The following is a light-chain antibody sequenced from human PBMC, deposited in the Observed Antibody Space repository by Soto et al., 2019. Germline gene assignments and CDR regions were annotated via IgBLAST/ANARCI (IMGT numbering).Light chain of an antibody. CDR2: EVS. Sequence: QSVLTQPASVSGSPGQSITVSCTGNSSDVGGYNYVSWYQQHPGKDPKLIIYEVSNRPSGVSNRFCDSKSGNTAALTNSGLQPEDEADYHFNSSTSKSTGVFGTGTKLTVL. CDR3: NSSTSKSTGV. V-gene: IGLV2-14*01. J-gene: IGLJ1*01. CDR1: SSDVGGYNY.